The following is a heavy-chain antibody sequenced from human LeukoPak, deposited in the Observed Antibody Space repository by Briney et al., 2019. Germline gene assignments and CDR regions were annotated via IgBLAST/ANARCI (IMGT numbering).Heavy chain of an antibody. Sequence: SSVKVSCKTSGGTFSSYAISWVRQATGQGLEWMGGIIPIFGTANYAQKFQGRVTITTDESTSTAYMELSSLRSEDTAVYYCARGMHYITIFGVVIDYYYMDVWGKGTTVTVSS. CDR2: IIPIFGTA. V-gene: IGHV1-69*05. D-gene: IGHD3-3*01. CDR1: GGTFSSYA. CDR3: ARGMHYITIFGVVIDYYYMDV. J-gene: IGHJ6*03.